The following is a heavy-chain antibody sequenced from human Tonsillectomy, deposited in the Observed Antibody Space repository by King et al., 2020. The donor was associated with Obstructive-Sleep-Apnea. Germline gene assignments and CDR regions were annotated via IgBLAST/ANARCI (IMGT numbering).Heavy chain of an antibody. CDR1: GGSISNYD. CDR3: ARETSGYLGYFDY. J-gene: IGHJ4*02. CDR2: IYTIGST. V-gene: IGHV4-4*07. Sequence: HVQLVESGPGLVKPSETLSLTCTVSGGSISNYDWSWIRQPAGKGLEWIGRIYTIGSTNSNPSLRSRVTMSVDTSKNQFTLGLSSVTAADTAVYYCARETSGYLGYFDYWGQGTLVTVSS. D-gene: IGHD3-22*01.